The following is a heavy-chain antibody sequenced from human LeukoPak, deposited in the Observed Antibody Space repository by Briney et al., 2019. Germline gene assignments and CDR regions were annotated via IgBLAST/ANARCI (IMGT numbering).Heavy chain of an antibody. D-gene: IGHD6-19*01. CDR1: GYSFSTYW. V-gene: IGHV5-51*01. J-gene: IGHJ4*02. Sequence: AESLKISCKGSGYSFSTYWIGWVRHMPGEELEWRGIIYPGDSDTRYSPSVQGQVTISADKSISTAYLQWSSLKASDTAMYYCARQGLAGTPYYFGYWGQGTLVTVSS. CDR2: IYPGDSDT. CDR3: ARQGLAGTPYYFGY.